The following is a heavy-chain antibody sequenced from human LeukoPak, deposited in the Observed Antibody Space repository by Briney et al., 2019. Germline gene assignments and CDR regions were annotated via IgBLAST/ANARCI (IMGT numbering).Heavy chain of an antibody. CDR1: GFSFSSYW. V-gene: IGHV3-7*01. Sequence: GGSLRLSCTASGFSFSSYWMSWVRQAPGQGLEWVANINPDESNMQYVDSVQGRFTISRDNAKNSLYLQMNNLRAEETAVYVCVGGFMQWLYWGQGTLVTVSS. CDR3: VGGFMQWLY. J-gene: IGHJ4*02. D-gene: IGHD6-19*01. CDR2: INPDESNM.